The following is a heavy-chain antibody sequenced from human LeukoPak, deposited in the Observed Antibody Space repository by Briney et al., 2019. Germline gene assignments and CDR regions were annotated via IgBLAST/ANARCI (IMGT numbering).Heavy chain of an antibody. V-gene: IGHV4-4*02. Sequence: SETLSLTCAVSGGSISSGNWWSWVRQPPGEGLEWIGEINHSGGTNYNPSLKSRVTISVDTSKNQFSLQLSSVTAADTAVHYCARHSSSSYFDYWGQGTLVTVSS. CDR1: GGSISSGNW. CDR3: ARHSSSSYFDY. CDR2: INHSGGT. D-gene: IGHD6-13*01. J-gene: IGHJ4*02.